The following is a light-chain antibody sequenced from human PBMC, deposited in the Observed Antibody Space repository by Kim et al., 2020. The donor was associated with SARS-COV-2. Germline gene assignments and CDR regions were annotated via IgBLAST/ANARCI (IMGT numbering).Light chain of an antibody. J-gene: IGKJ2*01. Sequence: LPPGETATVTHRASQTNRNTYLAWYQQKPGQAPRLLIYGASNRATGTPDRFSGSGSGTDFTLTITRLEPEDFALYFCQQYGTTPFPFGQGTKLEI. CDR3: QQYGTTPFP. CDR2: GAS. CDR1: QTNRNTY. V-gene: IGKV3-20*01.